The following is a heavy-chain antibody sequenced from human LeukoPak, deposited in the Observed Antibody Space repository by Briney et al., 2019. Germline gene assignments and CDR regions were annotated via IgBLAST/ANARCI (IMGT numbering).Heavy chain of an antibody. CDR2: INWNGGST. J-gene: IGHJ4*02. V-gene: IGHV3-20*04. Sequence: GGSLRLSCAASGFTFDDYGMSWVRQAPGKGLEWVSGINWNGGSTGYADSVKGRFTISRDNSKNTLYLQMNSLRAEDTAVYYCVPGGYDSTQYWGQGTLVTVSS. CDR3: VPGGYDSTQY. D-gene: IGHD3-22*01. CDR1: GFTFDDYG.